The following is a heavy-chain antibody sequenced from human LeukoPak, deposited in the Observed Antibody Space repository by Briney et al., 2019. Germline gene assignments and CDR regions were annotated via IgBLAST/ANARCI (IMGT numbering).Heavy chain of an antibody. Sequence: TSVKVSCKASGFTFSSSVMQWVRQARGQRLEWIGWIVVGSGNTNYAQKFQERVTITRDMSTSTAYMELSSLRSKDTAVYYCAADIVGATGYYFDYWGQGTLVTVSS. CDR1: GFTFSSSV. CDR2: IVVGSGNT. V-gene: IGHV1-58*02. D-gene: IGHD1-26*01. J-gene: IGHJ4*02. CDR3: AADIVGATGYYFDY.